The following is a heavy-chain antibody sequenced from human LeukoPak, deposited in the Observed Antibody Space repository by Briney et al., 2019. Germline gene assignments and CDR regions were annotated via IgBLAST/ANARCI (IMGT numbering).Heavy chain of an antibody. Sequence: SGPTLVNPTQTLTLTCTFSGFSLSISGVGVGWIRQPPGKALEWLALIYWDDDKRYSPSLKSRLTITKDTSKNQVVLTMTNMDPVDTATYYCAHSFWYYYDSSGIFDYWGQGTLVTVSS. J-gene: IGHJ4*02. V-gene: IGHV2-5*02. CDR3: AHSFWYYYDSSGIFDY. D-gene: IGHD3-22*01. CDR1: GFSLSISGVG. CDR2: IYWDDDK.